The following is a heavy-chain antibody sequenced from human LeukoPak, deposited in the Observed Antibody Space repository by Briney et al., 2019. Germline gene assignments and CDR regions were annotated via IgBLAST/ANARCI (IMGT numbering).Heavy chain of an antibody. V-gene: IGHV1-24*01. Sequence: ASVKVSCKVSGYTLTELSMHWVRQAPGKGLEWMGGFDPEDGETIYAQKFQGRVTMTRDTSISTAYVELSRLRSDDTAVYYCAREQPFMITFGGVIVNWGQGTLVTVSS. CDR2: FDPEDGET. D-gene: IGHD3-16*02. CDR3: AREQPFMITFGGVIVN. J-gene: IGHJ4*02. CDR1: GYTLTELS.